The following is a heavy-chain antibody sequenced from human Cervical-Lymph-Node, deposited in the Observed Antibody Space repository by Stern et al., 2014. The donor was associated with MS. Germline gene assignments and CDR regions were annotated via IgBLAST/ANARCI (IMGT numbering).Heavy chain of an antibody. CDR1: GFTFSNYG. CDR2: ISYDGNNK. D-gene: IGHD5-24*01. Sequence: VQLVESGGGVVQPGRSLRLSCAASGFTFSNYGMHWVHQAPGKGLEWVAVISYDGNNKYYADSVKGRFTISRDNSKNTLSLQMNDLRPEDTAVYYCAKVEVATINFYFDYWGQGTLVTVSS. J-gene: IGHJ4*02. CDR3: AKVEVATINFYFDY. V-gene: IGHV3-30*18.